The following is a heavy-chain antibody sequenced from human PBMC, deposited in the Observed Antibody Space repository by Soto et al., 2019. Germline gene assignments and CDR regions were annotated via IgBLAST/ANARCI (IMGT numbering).Heavy chain of an antibody. J-gene: IGHJ6*02. CDR1: GGTFSSYA. CDR3: ARASIVVVPAAKDYYYGMDV. D-gene: IGHD2-2*01. Sequence: ASVKVSCKASGGTFSSYAISWVRQAPGQGLEWMGGIIPIFGTANYAQKFQGRVTITADEPTSTAYMELSSLRSEDTAVYYCARASIVVVPAAKDYYYGMDVWGQGTTVTVSS. CDR2: IIPIFGTA. V-gene: IGHV1-69*13.